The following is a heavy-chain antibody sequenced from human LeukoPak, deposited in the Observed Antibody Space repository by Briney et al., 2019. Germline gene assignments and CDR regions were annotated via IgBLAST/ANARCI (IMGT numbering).Heavy chain of an antibody. CDR2: IWYDGSNK. D-gene: IGHD3-16*01. Sequence: GGSLRLSCTTSGFTFGDYALIWFRQAPGKGLEWVAVIWYDGSNKYYADSVKGRFTISRDNSKNTLYLQMNSLRAEDTAVYYCARDLGGHHDYWGQGTLVTVSS. CDR3: ARDLGGHHDY. J-gene: IGHJ4*02. V-gene: IGHV3-33*01. CDR1: GFTFGDYA.